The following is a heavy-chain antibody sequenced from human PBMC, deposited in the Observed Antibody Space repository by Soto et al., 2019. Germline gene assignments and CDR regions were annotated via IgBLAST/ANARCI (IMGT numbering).Heavy chain of an antibody. J-gene: IGHJ4*02. CDR1: GFIFTTSD. D-gene: IGHD2-21*02. V-gene: IGHV3-23*04. CDR3: AEGGGGDHGY. Sequence: QLVESEGGLVQPGGSLRLSCEASGFIFTTSDMSWVRQAPGKGLEWVSSITTTGDTTHYADSVRGRFTISRDNARKTGYLQRNTPRGADTAGNFGAEGGGGDHGYWGQGTLVAVSS. CDR2: ITTTGDTT.